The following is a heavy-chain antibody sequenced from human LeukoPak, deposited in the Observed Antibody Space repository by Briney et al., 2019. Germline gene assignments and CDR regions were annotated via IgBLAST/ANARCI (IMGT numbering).Heavy chain of an antibody. CDR3: ARDSKCTNGVCAKREFDY. CDR1: GYTFTGYG. Sequence: ASVKVSCTASGYTFTGYGISWVRQAPGQGLEWMGWISAYNGNTNYAQKFQGRVTMTRDTSISTAYMELSRLRSDDTAVYYCARDSKCTNGVCAKREFDYWGQGTLVTVSS. V-gene: IGHV1-18*01. J-gene: IGHJ4*02. CDR2: ISAYNGNT. D-gene: IGHD2-8*01.